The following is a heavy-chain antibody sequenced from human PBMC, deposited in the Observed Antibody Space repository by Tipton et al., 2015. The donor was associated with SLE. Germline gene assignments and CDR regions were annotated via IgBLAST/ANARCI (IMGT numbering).Heavy chain of an antibody. CDR2: ISSSGTTV. CDR1: GFTFSSYS. Sequence: GSLRLSCAASGFTFSSYSMNWVRQAPGRGLEWVSYISSSGTTVYHADSVKGRFTISRDNAKNSLYLQMNSLRAEDTAVYYCATETGGRVRGYMDVWGKGTTVTVSS. V-gene: IGHV3-48*04. J-gene: IGHJ6*03. CDR3: ATETGGRVRGYMDV. D-gene: IGHD3-10*01.